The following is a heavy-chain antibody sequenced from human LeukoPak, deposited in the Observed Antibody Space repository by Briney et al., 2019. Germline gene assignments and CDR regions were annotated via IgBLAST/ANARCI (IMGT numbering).Heavy chain of an antibody. CDR1: GGSFSGYY. V-gene: IGHV4-34*01. Sequence: SETLSLTCAVYGGSFSGYYWSWIRQPPGKGLEWIGEINHSGSTNYNPSLKSRVTISVDTSKNQFSLKLSSVTAADTAVYYCARGRIRLTVTTNRNWFDPWGQGTLVTVSS. CDR2: INHSGST. D-gene: IGHD4-17*01. J-gene: IGHJ5*02. CDR3: ARGRIRLTVTTNRNWFDP.